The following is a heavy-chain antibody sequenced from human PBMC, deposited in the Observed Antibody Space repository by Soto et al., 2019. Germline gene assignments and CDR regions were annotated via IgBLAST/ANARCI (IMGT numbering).Heavy chain of an antibody. V-gene: IGHV3-21*06. J-gene: IGHJ4*02. CDR1: GFTFTRYS. Sequence: GGALRLSCAASGFTFTRYSMNWVRQAPGKGLEWVSSISSTTNYIYYGDSMKGRFTISRDNAKNSLCLEMNSLRAEDTAVYYCARESEDLTSNFDYWGQGTLVTVSS. CDR2: ISSTTNYI. CDR3: ARESEDLTSNFDY.